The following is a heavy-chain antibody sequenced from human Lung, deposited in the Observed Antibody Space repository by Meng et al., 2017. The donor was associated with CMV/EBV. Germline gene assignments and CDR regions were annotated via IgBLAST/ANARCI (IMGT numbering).Heavy chain of an antibody. V-gene: IGHV3-21*01. J-gene: IGHJ6*01. D-gene: IGHD2-21*01. CDR2: ISSSGTYI. CDR3: ARDVSPRSSAYFAIYYFYALDV. CDR1: GLTFRGYS. Sequence: GGSLRLSCAASGLTFRGYSMNWFRQAPGKGLEWFSSISSSGTYIYYAGSVKGRFTISRDNAQNSLYLQMNSLRAEDTAVYYFARDVSPRSSAYFAIYYFYALDVWGQGTTVTVSS.